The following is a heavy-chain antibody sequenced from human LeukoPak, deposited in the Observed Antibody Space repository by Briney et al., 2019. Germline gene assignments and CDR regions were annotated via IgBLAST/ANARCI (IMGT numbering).Heavy chain of an antibody. CDR1: GGSFSGYY. J-gene: IGHJ4*02. D-gene: IGHD3-16*01. CDR2: INHSGST. Sequence: SETLSLTCAVYGGSFSGYYWSWIRQPPGKGLEWIGEINHSGSTNYNPSLKSRVTISVDTSKNQFSLKLSSVTAADTAVYFCARLWGGSTFGDYWGQGALVTVSS. CDR3: ARLWGGSTFGDY. V-gene: IGHV4-34*01.